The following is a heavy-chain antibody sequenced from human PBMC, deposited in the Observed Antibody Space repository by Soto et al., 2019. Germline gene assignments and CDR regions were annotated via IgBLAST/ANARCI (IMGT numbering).Heavy chain of an antibody. CDR3: ARFMTAMASGRYYGMDV. J-gene: IGHJ6*02. D-gene: IGHD5-18*01. Sequence: RGESLKISCKGSGYSFTSYWIGWVRQMPGKGLEWMGIIYPGDSDTRYSPSFQGQVTISADKSISTAYLQWSSLKASDTAMDYCARFMTAMASGRYYGMDVWGQGTTVTVSS. V-gene: IGHV5-51*01. CDR2: IYPGDSDT. CDR1: GYSFTSYW.